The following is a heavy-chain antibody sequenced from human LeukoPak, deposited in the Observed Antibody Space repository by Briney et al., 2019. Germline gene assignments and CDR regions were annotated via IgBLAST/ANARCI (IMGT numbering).Heavy chain of an antibody. J-gene: IGHJ4*02. D-gene: IGHD3-3*01. CDR3: ANGNGQQFLGWLHEAYFDY. CDR1: GFTFTSYS. CDR2: ISSGGYI. Sequence: GGSLRLSCAASGFTFTSYSMMWIRQAPGKGLEWVSSISSGGYIYYADSVKGRFTISRDNAKNSLYLQMNSLRVEDTAVYYCANGNGQQFLGWLHEAYFDYWGQGTLVTVSS. V-gene: IGHV3-21*04.